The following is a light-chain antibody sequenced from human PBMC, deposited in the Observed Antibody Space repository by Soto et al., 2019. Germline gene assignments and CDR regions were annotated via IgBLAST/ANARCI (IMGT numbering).Light chain of an antibody. J-gene: IGKJ5*01. V-gene: IGKV3-20*01. Sequence: IVLTQSPGILSLSPGERATLSCRASQSVSSSYLAWYKQKPGQAPRLLIYGASSRATGIPDRVSGSGSGTDFTLTISRLEPEDFAVYYCQQYGSSITFGQGTRLEIK. CDR3: QQYGSSIT. CDR1: QSVSSSY. CDR2: GAS.